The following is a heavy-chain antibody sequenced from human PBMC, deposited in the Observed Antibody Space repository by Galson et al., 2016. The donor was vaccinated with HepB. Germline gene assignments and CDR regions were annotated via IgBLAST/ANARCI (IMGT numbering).Heavy chain of an antibody. D-gene: IGHD3-3*01. CDR3: ARVEGSTIFGVVITPYYFDY. V-gene: IGHV1-18*01. J-gene: IGHJ4*02. Sequence: SVKVSCKASGYSFTSYGISWVRQAPGQGLEWMGWISVYDANTNYAHKLQGRVTMNTDTSTSTAYTELRSLRSDDTAVYYCARVEGSTIFGVVITPYYFDYWGQGTLVTVSS. CDR2: ISVYDANT. CDR1: GYSFTSYG.